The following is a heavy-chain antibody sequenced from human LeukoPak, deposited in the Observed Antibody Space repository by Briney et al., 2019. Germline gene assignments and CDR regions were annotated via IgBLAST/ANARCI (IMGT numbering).Heavy chain of an antibody. Sequence: SETLSLTCGVYGGSFNSYYWSWIRQPPGKGLEWIGEINDSGATNYNPSLKSRVTISVDTPNNQFSLKLSSVTATDTAVYYCARGPRGANTSGLYLLGFDYWGQGTLVTVSS. CDR3: ARGPRGANTSGLYLLGFDY. CDR2: INDSGAT. V-gene: IGHV4-34*01. D-gene: IGHD6-19*01. CDR1: GGSFNSYY. J-gene: IGHJ4*02.